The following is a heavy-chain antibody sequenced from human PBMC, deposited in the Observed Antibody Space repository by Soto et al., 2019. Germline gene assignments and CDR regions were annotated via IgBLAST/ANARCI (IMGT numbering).Heavy chain of an antibody. CDR3: ARKLIAASGTFDY. Sequence: VKGSCKGSGYTFTGYYLDWVRQAPGQGLEWMGWINPNTGVTSFAQNFQGRVTMTRDTSIRTAYMELSWLRSDDTAIYYCARKLIAASGTFDYWGQGTLVTVSS. CDR2: INPNTGVT. CDR1: GYTFTGYY. D-gene: IGHD6-13*01. J-gene: IGHJ4*02. V-gene: IGHV1-2*02.